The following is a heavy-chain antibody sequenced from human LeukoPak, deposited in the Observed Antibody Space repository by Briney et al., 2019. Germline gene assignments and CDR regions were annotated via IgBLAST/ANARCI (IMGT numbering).Heavy chain of an antibody. Sequence: PGGSLRLSCAVSGFTFDTAWMNWVRQAPGEGLEWLGRIKSKNDGAATDYAAPVRGRFTISTDDSKNTLYLQMNSLKTEDTAVYDCVSRDAYKPRYFMDVWGKGTTVTVSS. J-gene: IGHJ6*03. CDR3: VSRDAYKPRYFMDV. CDR2: IKSKNDGAAT. CDR1: GFTFDTAW. D-gene: IGHD5-24*01. V-gene: IGHV3-15*01.